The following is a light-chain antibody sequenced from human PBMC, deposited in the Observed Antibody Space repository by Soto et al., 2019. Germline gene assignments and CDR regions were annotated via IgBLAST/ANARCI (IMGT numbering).Light chain of an antibody. J-gene: IGLJ2*01. CDR2: DSS. CDR3: LVSYSGARV. CDR1: TGAVTSGHY. V-gene: IGLV7-46*01. Sequence: QTVVTQEPSLTVSPGGTVTLTCGSSTGAVTSGHYPYWIQQKPGQAPRTLIFDSSNRHSWTPARFSGSLLGGKAALTLSGALPEDEADYYCLVSYSGARVFGGGTKLTVL.